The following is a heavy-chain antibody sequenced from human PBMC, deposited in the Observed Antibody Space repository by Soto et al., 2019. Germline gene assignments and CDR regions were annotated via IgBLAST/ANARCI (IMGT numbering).Heavy chain of an antibody. Sequence: GASVKVSCKASGGTFSSYAISWVRQAPGQGLEWMGGIIPIFGTANYAQKFQGRVTITADESTSTAYMELSSLRSEDTAVYYCARDLKRKLEFDPWGQGTLVTVSS. V-gene: IGHV1-69*13. J-gene: IGHJ5*02. CDR3: ARDLKRKLEFDP. CDR2: IIPIFGTA. CDR1: GGTFSSYA.